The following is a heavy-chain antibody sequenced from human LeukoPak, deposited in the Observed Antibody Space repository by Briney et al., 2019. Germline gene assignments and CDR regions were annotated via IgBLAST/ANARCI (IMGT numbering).Heavy chain of an antibody. D-gene: IGHD4-17*01. CDR3: ARITTVTTEEDAFDI. CDR1: GFGFSSYG. Sequence: GSSLRLSCAASGFGFSSYGMNWVRQAPGKGLEWVSSISSSSSYIYYADSVKGRFTISRDNAKNSLYLQMNSLRAEDTAVYYCARITTVTTEEDAFDIWGQGTMVTVSS. V-gene: IGHV3-21*01. J-gene: IGHJ3*02. CDR2: ISSSSSYI.